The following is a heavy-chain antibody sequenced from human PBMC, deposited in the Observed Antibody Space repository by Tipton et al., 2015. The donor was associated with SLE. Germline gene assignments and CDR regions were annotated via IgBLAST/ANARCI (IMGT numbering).Heavy chain of an antibody. CDR2: IYPSGTA. Sequence: TLSLTCTVSGGSIRSYYWSWIRQPAGKGLEWIGRIYPSGTADYNPSLKSRVIMSIDTFRKQFSLTLNPVTAADTAVYYCARDEGYYDDIWGTYREGSYFDSWGQGTLVTVSS. CDR1: GGSIRSYY. D-gene: IGHD3-16*02. V-gene: IGHV4-4*07. J-gene: IGHJ4*02. CDR3: ARDEGYYDDIWGTYREGSYFDS.